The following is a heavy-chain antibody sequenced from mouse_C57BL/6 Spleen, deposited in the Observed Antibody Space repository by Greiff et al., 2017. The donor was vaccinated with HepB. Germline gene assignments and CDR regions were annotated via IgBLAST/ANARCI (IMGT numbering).Heavy chain of an antibody. V-gene: IGHV1-19*01. J-gene: IGHJ1*03. CDR1: GYTFTDYY. D-gene: IGHD2-5*01. Sequence: VQLQQSGPVLVKPGASVKMSCKASGYTFTDYYMNWVKQSHGKSLEWIGVINPYNGGTSYNQKFKGKATLTVDKSSSTAYMELNSLTSEDSAVYYCARGSLYYSNPYWYFDVWGTGTTVTVSS. CDR2: INPYNGGT. CDR3: ARGSLYYSNPYWYFDV.